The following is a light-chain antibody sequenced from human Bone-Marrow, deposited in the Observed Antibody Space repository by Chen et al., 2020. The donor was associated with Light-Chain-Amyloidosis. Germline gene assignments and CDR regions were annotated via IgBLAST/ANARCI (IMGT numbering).Light chain of an antibody. CDR2: RAT. J-gene: IGLJ2*01. V-gene: IGLV3-25*03. Sequence: SYELTQPPSVSVSPGQTARITCSGDDLPTKYAYWYQQKPGQGPVLVITRATERPSGISERFSGSSSGTTATLTISGVQAEDEADYHCQSADSSGTYEVIFGGGTKLTVL. CDR3: QSADSSGTYEVI. CDR1: DLPTKY.